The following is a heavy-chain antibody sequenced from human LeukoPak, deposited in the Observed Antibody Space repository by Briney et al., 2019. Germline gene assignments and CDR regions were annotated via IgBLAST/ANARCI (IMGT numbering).Heavy chain of an antibody. CDR3: ATSHHTSSGQNFDY. CDR1: GLTLSDYW. V-gene: IGHV3-7*01. CDR2: INQDGSAK. D-gene: IGHD6-25*01. J-gene: IGHJ4*02. Sequence: GGSLRLSCEASGLTLSDYWMSWVRQAPGKGLEWVANINQDGSAKYYVDSVKGRFTISRDNADSSLYLQMDALRADDTAMYYCATSHHTSSGQNFDYWGQGTLVSVSS.